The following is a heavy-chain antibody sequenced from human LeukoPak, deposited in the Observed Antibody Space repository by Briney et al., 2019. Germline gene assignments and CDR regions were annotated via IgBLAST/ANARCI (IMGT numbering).Heavy chain of an antibody. J-gene: IGHJ3*02. CDR3: AREDVDITVATSGAFDI. CDR2: IISDGSST. Sequence: TGGSLRLSCAASGFTFNRFWMHWVRQAPGKGLVWVSRIISDGSSTNYADSAKGRFTISRDNAKNTLYLQMNSLRAEDTALYYCAREDVDITVATSGAFDIWGQGTMVTVSS. V-gene: IGHV3-74*01. D-gene: IGHD6-19*01. CDR1: GFTFNRFW.